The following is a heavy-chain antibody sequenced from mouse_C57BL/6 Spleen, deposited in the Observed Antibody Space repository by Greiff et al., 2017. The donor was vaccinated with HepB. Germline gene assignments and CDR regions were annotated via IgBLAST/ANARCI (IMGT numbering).Heavy chain of an antibody. CDR1: GYTFTGYW. V-gene: IGHV1-9*01. J-gene: IGHJ2*01. Sequence: QVQLKQSGAELMKPGASVKLSCKATGYTFTGYWIEWVKQRPGHGLEWIGEILPGSGSTNYNEKFKGKATFTADTSSNTAYMQLSSLTTEDSAIYYCARGEYYYGSSDLYYFDYWGQGTTLTVSS. CDR2: ILPGSGST. CDR3: ARGEYYYGSSDLYYFDY. D-gene: IGHD1-1*01.